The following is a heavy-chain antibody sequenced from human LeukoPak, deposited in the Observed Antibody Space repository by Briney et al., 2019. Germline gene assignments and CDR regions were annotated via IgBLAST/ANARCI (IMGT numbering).Heavy chain of an antibody. J-gene: IGHJ6*03. CDR3: ARGIAVYYYYYMDV. V-gene: IGHV4-34*01. D-gene: IGHD6-19*01. CDR2: INHSGST. CDR1: GGSFSGYY. Sequence: SETLSLTCAVYGGSFSGYYWSWISQPPGKGLEWIGEINHSGSTNYNPSLKSRVTISVDTSKNQFSLKLSSVTAADTAVYYCARGIAVYYYYYMDVWGKGTTVTVSS.